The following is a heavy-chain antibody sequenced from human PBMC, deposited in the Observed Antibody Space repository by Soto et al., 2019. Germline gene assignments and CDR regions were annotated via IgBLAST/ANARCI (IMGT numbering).Heavy chain of an antibody. CDR2: IYYSGST. J-gene: IGHJ4*02. D-gene: IGHD3-22*01. CDR1: GGSISSGDYY. CDR3: ARDAPVYDSSGYGTQYYFDY. V-gene: IGHV4-30-4*01. Sequence: QVQLQESGPGLVKPSQTLSLTCTVSGGSISSGDYYWSWIRQPPGKGLEWIGYIYYSGSTYYNPSLKSRVTISVDTSKNQFSLKLSSVTAADTAVYYCARDAPVYDSSGYGTQYYFDYWGQGTLVTVSS.